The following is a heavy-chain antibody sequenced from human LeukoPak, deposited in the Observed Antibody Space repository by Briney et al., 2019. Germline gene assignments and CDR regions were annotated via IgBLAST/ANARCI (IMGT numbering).Heavy chain of an antibody. J-gene: IGHJ6*02. CDR3: AKVDTATYYYYYGMDV. V-gene: IGHV3-23*01. Sequence: GGSLRLSCAASGFTFSSYAMSWVRQAPGKGLEWVSAISGSGGSTYCADSVKGRFTISRDNSKNTLYLQMNSLRAEDTAVYYCAKVDTATYYYYYGMDVWGQGTTVTVSS. D-gene: IGHD5-18*01. CDR2: ISGSGGST. CDR1: GFTFSSYA.